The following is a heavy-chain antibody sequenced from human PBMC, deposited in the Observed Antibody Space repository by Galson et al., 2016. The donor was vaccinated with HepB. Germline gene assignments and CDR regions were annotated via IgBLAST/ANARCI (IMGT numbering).Heavy chain of an antibody. D-gene: IGHD3-3*01. V-gene: IGHV4-31*03. CDR3: ARDKKVTIFGVVISGGLDT. J-gene: IGHJ5*02. Sequence: TLSLTCTVSGGSISGLGFYWSWIRQRPGQGLEWIGYIYHNGRTSYSPSLRSRLNISVDTAKNQFSLKLSSVTAADTAIYYCARDKKVTIFGVVISGGLDTWGQGTLVTFAS. CDR1: GGSISGLGFY. CDR2: IYHNGRT.